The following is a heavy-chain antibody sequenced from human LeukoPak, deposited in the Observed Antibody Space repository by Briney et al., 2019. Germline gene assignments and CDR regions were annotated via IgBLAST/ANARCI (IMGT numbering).Heavy chain of an antibody. Sequence: GGSLRLSCAASGFTFSDYYMSWIRQAPGKGLEWVSYISSSGSYTNYADSVKGRFTISRDNAKNSLYLQMNSLRAEDTAVYYCAKAPSIAARPPFDYWGQGTLVTVSS. V-gene: IGHV3-11*05. J-gene: IGHJ4*02. CDR2: ISSSGSYT. D-gene: IGHD6-6*01. CDR3: AKAPSIAARPPFDY. CDR1: GFTFSDYY.